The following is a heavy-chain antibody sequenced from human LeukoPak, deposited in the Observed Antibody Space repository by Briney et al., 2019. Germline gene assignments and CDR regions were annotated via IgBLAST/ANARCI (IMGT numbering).Heavy chain of an antibody. CDR3: ARDMYSSSSEDY. V-gene: IGHV3-30-3*01. CDR1: GFTFSSYA. Sequence: GRSLRLSCAASGFTFSSYAMHWVRQAPGKGLEWVAVISYDGSNEYYADSVKGRFTISRDNSKNTLYLQMNSLRAEDTAVCYCARDMYSSSSEDYWGQGTLVTVSS. J-gene: IGHJ4*02. D-gene: IGHD6-6*01. CDR2: ISYDGSNE.